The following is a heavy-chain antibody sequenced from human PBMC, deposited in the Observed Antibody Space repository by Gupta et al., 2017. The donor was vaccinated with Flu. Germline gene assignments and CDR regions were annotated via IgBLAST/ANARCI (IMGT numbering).Heavy chain of an antibody. J-gene: IGHJ4*02. V-gene: IGHV4-39*01. Sequence: SGEDVGVWIRQPHGKGLEWIGTINYSGIKEDNPALRGRVSISTDTPQKQFALKVKYVTDADTAVYYCARQVGFGRWMFDIWGQGALVIVSS. CDR3: ARQVGFGRWMFDI. CDR1: SGEDV. CDR2: INYSGIK. D-gene: IGHD1-26*01.